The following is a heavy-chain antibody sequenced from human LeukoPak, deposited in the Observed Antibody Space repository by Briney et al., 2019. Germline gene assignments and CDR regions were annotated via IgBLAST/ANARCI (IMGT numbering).Heavy chain of an antibody. J-gene: IGHJ4*02. V-gene: IGHV4-59*01. CDR2: VHYTGKT. CDR1: GDSISSSY. Sequence: SETLSFTCTVSGDSISSSYWSWIRQPPGKRLEWVGYVHYTGKTNYNPSLNNRATISVDMSKNQFSLTLTSVTVADTAMYYCARGYYDRSGSSNPFDSWGQGTLVTVSA. CDR3: ARGYYDRSGSSNPFDS. D-gene: IGHD3-22*01.